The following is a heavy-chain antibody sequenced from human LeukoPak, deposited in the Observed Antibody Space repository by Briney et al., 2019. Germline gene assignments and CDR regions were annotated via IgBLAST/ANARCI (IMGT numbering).Heavy chain of an antibody. J-gene: IGHJ3*02. CDR3: ARDSSDDYTPDAFDI. CDR1: GGSISSYY. Sequence: SETLSLTCTVSGGSISSYYWSWIRQPPGKGLEWIGYIYYSGSTYYNPSLKSRVTISVDTSKNQFSLKLSSVTAADTAVYYCARDSSDDYTPDAFDIWGQGTMVTVSS. V-gene: IGHV4-30-4*08. CDR2: IYYSGST. D-gene: IGHD2-2*02.